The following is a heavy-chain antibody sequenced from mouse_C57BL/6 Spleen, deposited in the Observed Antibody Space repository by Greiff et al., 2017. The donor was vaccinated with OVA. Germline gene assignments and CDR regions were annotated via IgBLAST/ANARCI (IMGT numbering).Heavy chain of an antibody. V-gene: IGHV5-17*01. D-gene: IGHD4-1*01. CDR1: GFTFSDYG. CDR3: ARAGIAMDY. J-gene: IGHJ4*01. CDR2: ISSGSSTI. Sequence: EVKLMESGGGLVKPGGSLKLSCAASGFTFSDYGMHWVRQAPEKGLEWVAYISSGSSTIYYADTVKGRFTIFRDNAKNTLFLQMTSLRSEDTAMYYCARAGIAMDYWGQGTSVTVSS.